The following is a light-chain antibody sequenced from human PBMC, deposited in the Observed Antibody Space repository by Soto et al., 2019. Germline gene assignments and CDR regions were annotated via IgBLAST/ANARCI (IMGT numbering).Light chain of an antibody. J-gene: IGKJ5*01. CDR1: QSVSSY. Sequence: EIVLTQSPATLSLSPGERATLSCRASQSVSSYLAWYQQKPGQAPRLLIYDASNRATGIPARFSSSGSGTDFALTISSLDPEDFAVYYCQQRSNWPLITFGQGTRVESK. V-gene: IGKV3-11*01. CDR3: QQRSNWPLIT. CDR2: DAS.